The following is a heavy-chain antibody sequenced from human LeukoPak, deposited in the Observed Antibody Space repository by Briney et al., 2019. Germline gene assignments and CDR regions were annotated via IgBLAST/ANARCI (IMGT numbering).Heavy chain of an antibody. Sequence: SVKVSCKASGGTFSSYAISWVRQAPGQGLEWMGRIIPILGIANYAQKFQGRVTITADKSTSTAYMELSSLRSEDTAVYYCARGGEDYYDSSGYYSDSTYWGQGTLVTVSS. D-gene: IGHD3-22*01. CDR1: GGTFSSYA. CDR2: IIPILGIA. J-gene: IGHJ4*02. V-gene: IGHV1-69*04. CDR3: ARGGEDYYDSSGYYSDSTY.